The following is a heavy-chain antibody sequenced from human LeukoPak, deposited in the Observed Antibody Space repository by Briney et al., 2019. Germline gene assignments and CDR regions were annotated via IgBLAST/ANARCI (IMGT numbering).Heavy chain of an antibody. CDR1: GFTFSSYA. CDR2: IGGSGGST. Sequence: GGSLRLSCAASGFTFSSYAMSWVRQAPGKGLEWVSAIGGSGGSTYYADSVRGRFTISRDNSKNTLYLQMNSLRAADTAVYYCSKDEAHTGGQDCWGQGTLVTVSS. CDR3: SKDEAHTGGQDC. V-gene: IGHV3-23*01. D-gene: IGHD7-27*01. J-gene: IGHJ4*02.